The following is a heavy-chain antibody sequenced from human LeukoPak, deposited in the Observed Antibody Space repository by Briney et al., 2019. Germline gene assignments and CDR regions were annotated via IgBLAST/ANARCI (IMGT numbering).Heavy chain of an antibody. J-gene: IGHJ6*02. CDR2: INHSGST. V-gene: IGHV4-34*01. D-gene: IGHD3-3*01. CDR3: ARTLRFLEVGTYGMDV. Sequence: SETLSLTCAVYGGSFSGYYWSWIRQPPGKGLEWIGEINHSGSTNYNPSLKSRVTISVDTSKNQFSLKLSSVTAADTAVYYCARTLRFLEVGTYGMDVWGQGTTVTVSS. CDR1: GGSFSGYY.